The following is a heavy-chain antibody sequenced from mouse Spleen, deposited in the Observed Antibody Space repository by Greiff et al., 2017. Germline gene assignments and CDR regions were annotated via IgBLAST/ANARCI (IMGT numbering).Heavy chain of an antibody. V-gene: IGHV1-85*01. D-gene: IGHD1-1*01. Sequence: VQLQQSGPELVKPGASVKLSCKASGYTFTSYDINWVKQRPGQGLEWIGWIYPRDGSTKYNEKFKGKATLTVDTSSSTAYMELHSLTSEDSAVYFCAREDYYGSGYAMDYWGQGTSVTVSS. CDR3: AREDYYGSGYAMDY. CDR2: IYPRDGST. J-gene: IGHJ4*01. CDR1: GYTFTSYD.